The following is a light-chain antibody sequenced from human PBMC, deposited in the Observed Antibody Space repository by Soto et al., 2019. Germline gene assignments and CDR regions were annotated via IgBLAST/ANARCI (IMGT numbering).Light chain of an antibody. V-gene: IGKV3-15*01. J-gene: IGKJ5*01. CDR1: ESVGSK. CDR2: GAS. Sequence: EIVMTQSPATLSVSPGETATLSCRASESVGSKVAWYQQKPGQAPRVLIYGASIRATGIPARFSGSGSGTEFTLTISSLQSEDFAVYYCQQYSNWPPITFGQGTRLEIK. CDR3: QQYSNWPPIT.